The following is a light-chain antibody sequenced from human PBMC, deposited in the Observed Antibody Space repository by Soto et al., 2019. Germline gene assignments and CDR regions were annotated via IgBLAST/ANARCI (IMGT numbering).Light chain of an antibody. CDR2: DAS. J-gene: IGKJ2*02. V-gene: IGKV3-20*01. Sequence: EIVLTQSPGTLSLSPGERATLSCRASQSVTNNYLAWYQQKPGQAPRLLIYDASFRLTGVPDRFSGSGSGTDFTLTMTRLEPEDYAVYYCQQYATSPAGCTFGQGTKLETK. CDR1: QSVTNNY. CDR3: QQYATSPAGCT.